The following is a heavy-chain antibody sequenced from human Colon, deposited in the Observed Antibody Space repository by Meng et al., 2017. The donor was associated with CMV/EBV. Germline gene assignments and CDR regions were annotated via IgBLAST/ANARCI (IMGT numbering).Heavy chain of an antibody. Sequence: QVQLQQSGPGLVKPSQPLSLSCAIFGDSVSSNSAGWTWIRQSPSRGLEWLGRTYYRSKWYYDYAVSVQSRLSVIPDTSKNQFSLQLNSVTPEDTAVYYCARGSSLRLAFDYWGQGILVTVSS. J-gene: IGHJ4*02. V-gene: IGHV6-1*01. CDR3: ARGSSLRLAFDY. D-gene: IGHD5/OR15-5a*01. CDR2: TYYRSKWYY. CDR1: GDSVSSNSAG.